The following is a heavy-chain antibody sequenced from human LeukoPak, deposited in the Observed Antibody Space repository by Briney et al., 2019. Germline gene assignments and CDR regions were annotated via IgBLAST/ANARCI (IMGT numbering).Heavy chain of an antibody. D-gene: IGHD3-22*01. Sequence: TGGSLRLSCAASGFTFDDYAMHWVRQAPGKGLEWVSGISWNNGSIGYADSVKGRFTISRDNAKNSLYLQMNSLRAEDTALYYCAKGLTRDYYDSSGNDYWGQGTLVTVSS. CDR3: AKGLTRDYYDSSGNDY. V-gene: IGHV3-9*01. CDR1: GFTFDDYA. J-gene: IGHJ4*02. CDR2: ISWNNGSI.